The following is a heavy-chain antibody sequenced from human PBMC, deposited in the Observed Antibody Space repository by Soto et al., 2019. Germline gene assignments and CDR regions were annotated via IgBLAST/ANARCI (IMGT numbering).Heavy chain of an antibody. CDR2: INPNSGGT. CDR1: GYTFTGYY. J-gene: IGHJ6*02. D-gene: IGHD6-13*01. Sequence: ASVKVSCKASGYTFTGYYMHWVRQAPGQGFEWMGWINPNSGGTNYAQKFQGWVTMTRDTSISTAYMELSRLRSDDTAVYYCARALGIAAAGGEYGMDVWGQGTTVTVS. V-gene: IGHV1-2*04. CDR3: ARALGIAAAGGEYGMDV.